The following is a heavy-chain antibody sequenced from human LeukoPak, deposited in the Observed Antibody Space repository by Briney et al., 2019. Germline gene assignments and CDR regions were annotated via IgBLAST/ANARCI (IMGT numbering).Heavy chain of an antibody. J-gene: IGHJ4*02. CDR3: ARDTFGGPLDY. D-gene: IGHD3-16*01. Sequence: GGSLRLSCAASGFTVSSNYMSWVRQAPGKGLEWVSSISSSSSYIYYADSVKGRFTISRDNAKNSLYLQMNSLRAEDTAVYYCARDTFGGPLDYWGQGTLVTVSS. CDR2: ISSSSSYI. CDR1: GFTVSSNY. V-gene: IGHV3-21*01.